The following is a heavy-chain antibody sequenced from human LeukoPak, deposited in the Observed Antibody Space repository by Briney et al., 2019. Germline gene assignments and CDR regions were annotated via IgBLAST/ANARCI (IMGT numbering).Heavy chain of an antibody. J-gene: IGHJ4*02. CDR3: AKGRGYCTGGSCYSDY. CDR2: ISGSDGST. CDR1: GFTFSNYA. Sequence: PGGSLRLSCTASGFTFSNYAMSWVRQAPGKGLEWVSTISGSDGSTYYADSVKGRFTISRDNSQNTLYLQMNSLRVEDTAIYYCAKGRGYCTGGSCYSDYWGQGPLVSVFS. D-gene: IGHD2-15*01. V-gene: IGHV3-23*01.